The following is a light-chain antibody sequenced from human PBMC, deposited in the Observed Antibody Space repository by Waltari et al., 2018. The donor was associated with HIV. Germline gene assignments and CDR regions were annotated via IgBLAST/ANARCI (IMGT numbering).Light chain of an antibody. J-gene: IGKJ3*01. Sequence: EIVLTQSPPTLSLSPGERATLSCRASQDISSNLAWYQQKPGQAPRLLIYDASNRATGIPARCSGSGSGTDFTLTISSLEPEDFAVYYCQQPETFGPGTKVDIK. CDR1: QDISSN. CDR2: DAS. V-gene: IGKV3D-11*01. CDR3: QQPET.